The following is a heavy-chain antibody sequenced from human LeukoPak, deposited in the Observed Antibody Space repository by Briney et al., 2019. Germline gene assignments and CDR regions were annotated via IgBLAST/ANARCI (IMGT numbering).Heavy chain of an antibody. J-gene: IGHJ4*02. CDR2: ISYDGSNK. Sequence: GGSLRLSCAASGFTFSSYAMHWVRQAPGKGLEWVAVISYDGSNKYYADSVKGRFTISRDNSKNTLYLQMNSLRAEDTAVYYCANGAEGYCTSTSCYPFDSWGQGTLVTVSS. CDR1: GFTFSSYA. CDR3: ANGAEGYCTSTSCYPFDS. V-gene: IGHV3-30-3*01. D-gene: IGHD2-2*01.